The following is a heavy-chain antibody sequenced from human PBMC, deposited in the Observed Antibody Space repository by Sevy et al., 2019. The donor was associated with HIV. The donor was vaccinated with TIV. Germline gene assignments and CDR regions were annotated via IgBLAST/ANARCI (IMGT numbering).Heavy chain of an antibody. Sequence: GGSLRLSCAASGFTFSSYAMSWVRQAPGKGLEWVSAISGSGGSTYYADSVKGRFTISRDNSKNTLYLQMNSLRAEDTAGYYCAKNGGSGWKGGYYFDYWGQGTLVTVSS. CDR3: AKNGGSGWKGGYYFDY. D-gene: IGHD6-19*01. CDR2: ISGSGGST. CDR1: GFTFSSYA. V-gene: IGHV3-23*01. J-gene: IGHJ4*02.